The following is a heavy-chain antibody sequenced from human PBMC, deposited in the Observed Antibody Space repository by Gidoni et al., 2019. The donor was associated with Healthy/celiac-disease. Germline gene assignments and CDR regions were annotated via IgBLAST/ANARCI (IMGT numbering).Heavy chain of an antibody. CDR3: ARIGGRDSSCCYFDY. V-gene: IGHV3-11*01. CDR1: GFTVSDYY. J-gene: IGHJ4*02. Sequence: QVQLVESGGGLVKPGGSLRLSGAASGFTVSDYYMSWIRQAPGKGLEWVAYIGHSGSTLYYPASVKGRFTISRDNANNSLYLQMTSLRAEDTAVYYCARIGGRDSSCCYFDYWGQGTLVTVSS. D-gene: IGHD6-19*01. CDR2: IGHSGSTL.